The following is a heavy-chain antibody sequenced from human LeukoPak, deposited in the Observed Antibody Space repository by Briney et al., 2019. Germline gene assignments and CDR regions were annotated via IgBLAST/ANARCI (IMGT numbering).Heavy chain of an antibody. CDR3: ARDSNDFWSGYSASDY. Sequence: GGSLRLSCAASGFTFSSYSMNWVRQAPGKGLEWVSYISSSSSTIYYADSVKGRFTISRDNAKSSLYLQMNSLRAEDTAVYYCARDSNDFWSGYSASDYWGQGTLVAVSS. V-gene: IGHV3-48*01. D-gene: IGHD3-3*01. CDR1: GFTFSSYS. J-gene: IGHJ4*02. CDR2: ISSSSSTI.